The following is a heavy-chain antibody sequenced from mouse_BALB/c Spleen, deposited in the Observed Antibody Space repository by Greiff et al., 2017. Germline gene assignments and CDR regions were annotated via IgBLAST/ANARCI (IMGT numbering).Heavy chain of an antibody. CDR3: ARSGHDGSFAY. J-gene: IGHJ3*01. CDR2: IDPYNGGT. CDR1: GYSFTGYN. D-gene: IGHD2-3*01. Sequence: EVKLMESGPELGKPGASVKISCKASGYSFTGYNMYWVKQSHRKSLEWIGYIDPYNGGTSYNQKSKGKATLTVDKSSSTAYMHLNSLTSEDSAIYYCARSGHDGSFAYWGQGTLVTVSA. V-gene: IGHV1S135*01.